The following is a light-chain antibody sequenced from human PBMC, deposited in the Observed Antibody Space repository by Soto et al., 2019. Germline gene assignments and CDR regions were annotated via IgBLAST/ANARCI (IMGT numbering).Light chain of an antibody. CDR2: DVS. J-gene: IGLJ2*01. V-gene: IGLV2-14*01. CDR3: SSYTSSSTE. CDR1: SSDVGGYNY. Sequence: QSALTQPASVSGSPGQSITISCTGTSSDVGGYNYVSWYQQHPGKAPKLMIYDVSNRPSGVSNRFSGSKSGNTASLTISGLQAEDEADYYCSSYTSSSTEFGGGNKVTVL.